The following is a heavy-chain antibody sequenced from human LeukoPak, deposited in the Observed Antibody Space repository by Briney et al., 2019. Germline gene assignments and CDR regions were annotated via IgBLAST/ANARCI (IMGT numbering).Heavy chain of an antibody. CDR2: ISAYNGDT. D-gene: IGHD1-26*01. Sequence: ASVKVSCKASGYTFTSYGISWVRQAPGQGLEWMGWISAYNGDTDYAQKLQGRVTVTTDTSTTTAYMELRSLRSDDTAVYYCARDWGQRGVGATLANWGQGTLVIVSS. J-gene: IGHJ4*02. CDR1: GYTFTSYG. V-gene: IGHV1-18*01. CDR3: ARDWGQRGVGATLAN.